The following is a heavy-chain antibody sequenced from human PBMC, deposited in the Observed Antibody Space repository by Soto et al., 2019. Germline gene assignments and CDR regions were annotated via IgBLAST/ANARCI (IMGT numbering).Heavy chain of an antibody. CDR2: IFWNDER. Sequence: QVTLKESGPVLVKPTETLTLTCTVSGFSLSKARMGVSWIRQPPGKALEWLAHIFWNDERSYNTSLKSRRTTYRDTPESHLALTRNNVDPVDTRTYFCARSLSEELPIYALDSWGQGTLVTVSS. V-gene: IGHV2-26*01. CDR1: GFSLSKARMG. CDR3: ARSLSEELPIYALDS. J-gene: IGHJ4*02. D-gene: IGHD1-7*01.